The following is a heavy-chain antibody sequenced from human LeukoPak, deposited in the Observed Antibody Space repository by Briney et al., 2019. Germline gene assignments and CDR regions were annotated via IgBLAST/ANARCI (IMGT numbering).Heavy chain of an antibody. D-gene: IGHD6-6*01. CDR2: ISAYNGNT. Sequence: ASVNVSCKASGYTFTSYGISWVRQAPGQGLEWMGWISAYNGNTNYAQKLRGRVTMTTDTSTSTAYMELRSLRSDDTAVYYCARDALVIAARPDYFDYWGQGTLVTVSS. CDR3: ARDALVIAARPDYFDY. J-gene: IGHJ4*02. CDR1: GYTFTSYG. V-gene: IGHV1-18*01.